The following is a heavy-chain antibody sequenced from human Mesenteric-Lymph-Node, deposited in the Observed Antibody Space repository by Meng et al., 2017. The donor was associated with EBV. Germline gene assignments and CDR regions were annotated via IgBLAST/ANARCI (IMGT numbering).Heavy chain of an antibody. D-gene: IGHD1-26*01. V-gene: IGHV7-4-1*02. CDR3: ARDSGNYYYYFDY. CDR2: VDTNTGNP. Sequence: QVQLVQSGSEFKKPGASFKVSCKASGYVFTSYTLNWVRQAPGQGLEWMGGVDTNTGNPTYAQDFTGHFVFSLDTSVTTAYLQISSLKAEDTAVYYCARDSGNYYYYFDYWGQGTLVTVSS. CDR1: GYVFTSYT. J-gene: IGHJ4*02.